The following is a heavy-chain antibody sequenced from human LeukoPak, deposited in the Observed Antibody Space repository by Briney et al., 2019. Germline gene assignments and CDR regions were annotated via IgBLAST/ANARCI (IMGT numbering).Heavy chain of an antibody. Sequence: GGSLRLSCAASGFTFTNYAMSWIRQAPGKGLEWVAGISGSGGSTSYADSVRGRFTISRDNSKNTLYLQMDSLRGEDTAVYYCAKDRGYWGQGTLVTVSS. V-gene: IGHV3-23*01. CDR2: ISGSGGST. CDR1: GFTFTNYA. CDR3: AKDRGY. J-gene: IGHJ4*02.